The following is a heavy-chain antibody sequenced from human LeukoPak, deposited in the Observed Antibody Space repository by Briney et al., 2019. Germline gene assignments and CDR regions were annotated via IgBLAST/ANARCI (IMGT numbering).Heavy chain of an antibody. Sequence: ASVKVSCKASGYTFTGYYMHWVRQAPGQGLEWMGWFNPNSGGTNYAQKFQGRVTMTRDTSISTAYMELSRLRSDDTAVYYCARDYCSGGSCYSEFFRFDPWGQGTLVTVSS. V-gene: IGHV1-2*02. CDR1: GYTFTGYY. D-gene: IGHD2-15*01. J-gene: IGHJ5*02. CDR2: FNPNSGGT. CDR3: ARDYCSGGSCYSEFFRFDP.